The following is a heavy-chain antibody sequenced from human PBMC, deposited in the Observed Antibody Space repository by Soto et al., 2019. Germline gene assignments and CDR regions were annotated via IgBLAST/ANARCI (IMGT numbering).Heavy chain of an antibody. CDR3: AREKWFGQTPFDS. CDR1: GFTLNDFG. Sequence: QVQLVQSGAEVKKSGASVKVSCKASGFTLNDFGVSWVRQAPGPGLEWMGWISGYDGNTNFAQKYEGRVTMTIDSSTSTAYMELRNLRSDDTAMYYCAREKWFGQTPFDSWGQGTLVTVSS. CDR2: ISGYDGNT. J-gene: IGHJ4*02. D-gene: IGHD3-10*01. V-gene: IGHV1-18*01.